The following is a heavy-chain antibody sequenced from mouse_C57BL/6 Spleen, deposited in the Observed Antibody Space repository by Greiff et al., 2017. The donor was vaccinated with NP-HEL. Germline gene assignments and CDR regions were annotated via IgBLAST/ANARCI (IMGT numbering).Heavy chain of an antibody. Sequence: EVKLVESGGGLVKPGGSLKLSCAASGFTFSSYTMSWVRQTPEKRLEWVATISGGGGNTYYQDSVKGRFTISRDNAKNTLDLTMSSLRSEDTALYYCARPDYYGSSYFDVWGQGTTLTVSS. D-gene: IGHD1-1*01. V-gene: IGHV5-9*01. J-gene: IGHJ2*01. CDR2: ISGGGGNT. CDR3: ARPDYYGSSYFDV. CDR1: GFTFSSYT.